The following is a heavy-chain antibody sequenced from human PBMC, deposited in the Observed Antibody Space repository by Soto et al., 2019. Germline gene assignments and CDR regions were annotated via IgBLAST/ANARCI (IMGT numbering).Heavy chain of an antibody. V-gene: IGHV3-23*01. Sequence: PGGSLILSCAASGFTFSSYAMSWVRQAPGKGLEWVSVISGSGGSTYYADSVKGRFTISRDNSKNTLYLQMNSLRAEDTAVYYCAKDIVAFGGVIVIGGWGFYGMDVWGQGTTVTVSS. CDR3: AKDIVAFGGVIVIGGWGFYGMDV. J-gene: IGHJ6*02. CDR2: ISGSGGST. CDR1: GFTFSSYA. D-gene: IGHD3-16*02.